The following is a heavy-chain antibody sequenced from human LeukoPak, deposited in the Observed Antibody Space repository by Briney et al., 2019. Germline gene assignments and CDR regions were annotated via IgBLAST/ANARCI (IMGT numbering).Heavy chain of an antibody. CDR3: VRDWEGFNFDI. V-gene: IGHV4-59*02. CDR1: GGSVSSYY. Sequence: SETLSLTCTVSGGSVSSYYWSWIRQPPGEGLEWIAYIYNSGSTNYDLSLKSRVTLSVDTSKNQFSLKLSSVTAADTAVYYCVRDWEGFNFDIWGQGTMVTVSS. CDR2: IYNSGST. J-gene: IGHJ3*02. D-gene: IGHD1-26*01.